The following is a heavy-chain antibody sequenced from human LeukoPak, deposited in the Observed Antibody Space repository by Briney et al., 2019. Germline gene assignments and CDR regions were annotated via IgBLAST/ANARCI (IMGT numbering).Heavy chain of an antibody. CDR2: ISGSGYYM. CDR1: GFTFSSDS. D-gene: IGHD3-22*01. CDR3: ARSSGSYRPFDS. V-gene: IGHV3-21*01. Sequence: GGSLRLSCAASGFTFSSDSMIWVRQAPGKGLEWVSSISGSGYYMYYTDSVKGRFTISRDNAKNSQYLQMTSLRAEDTAVYYCARSSGSYRPFDSWGQGILVTVSS. J-gene: IGHJ5*01.